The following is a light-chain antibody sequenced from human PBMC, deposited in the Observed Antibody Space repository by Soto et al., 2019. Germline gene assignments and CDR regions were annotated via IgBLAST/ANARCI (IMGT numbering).Light chain of an antibody. Sequence: EIVLTQSPGTLSLSPGERATLSCRASQSVSSNYLAWYQQKSGQAPRLLIYGISSRATGIPDRFSGSGSGTDFTLTISRLEPEDFAVYYCQQYDTSRTFGQGTKVEIK. CDR1: QSVSSNY. V-gene: IGKV3-20*01. CDR3: QQYDTSRT. CDR2: GIS. J-gene: IGKJ1*01.